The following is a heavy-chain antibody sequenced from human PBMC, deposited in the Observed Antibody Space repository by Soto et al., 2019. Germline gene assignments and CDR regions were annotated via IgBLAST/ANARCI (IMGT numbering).Heavy chain of an antibody. CDR3: ERVPRFDTWYFDY. CDR1: GFSVNTHV. CDR2: LWYDGSRE. D-gene: IGHD2-2*02. Sequence: QVQLVESGGGVVQPGRSLRLSCAASGFSVNTHVIHWIRQAPGKGLEWVAVLWYDGSREYYADSVKGRFTISRDNSKNMMYLQMDNLRVEDTAVYYCERVPRFDTWYFDYWGQGTLATVSS. V-gene: IGHV3-33*01. J-gene: IGHJ4*02.